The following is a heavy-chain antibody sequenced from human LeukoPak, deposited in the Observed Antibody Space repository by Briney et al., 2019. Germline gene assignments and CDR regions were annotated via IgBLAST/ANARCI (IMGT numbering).Heavy chain of an antibody. J-gene: IGHJ4*02. CDR3: AGGRGCSGGSCYADY. CDR2: IYYSGST. D-gene: IGHD2-15*01. Sequence: PSETLSLTCTVSGGSVSSGSYYWSWIRQPPGKGLEWIGYIYYSGSTNYNPSLKSRVTISVDTSKNQFSLKLSSVTAADTAVYYCAGGRGCSGGSCYADYWGQGTLVTVSS. V-gene: IGHV4-61*01. CDR1: GGSVSSGSYY.